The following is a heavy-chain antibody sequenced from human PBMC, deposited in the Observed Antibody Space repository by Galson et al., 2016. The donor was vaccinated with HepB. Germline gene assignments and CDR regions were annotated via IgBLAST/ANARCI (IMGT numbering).Heavy chain of an antibody. Sequence: SLRLSCAASGFNFSPYAMNWVRQAPGTGLECVSGISGTGDKTHYTDSVKGRFTISRDNAKNSLYLQMNSLRAEDTAVYYCARLDDYSSSYDQWGRGTLVTVSS. CDR1: GFNFSPYA. CDR2: ISGTGDKT. V-gene: IGHV3-23*01. CDR3: ARLDDYSSSYDQ. D-gene: IGHD5-24*01. J-gene: IGHJ4*02.